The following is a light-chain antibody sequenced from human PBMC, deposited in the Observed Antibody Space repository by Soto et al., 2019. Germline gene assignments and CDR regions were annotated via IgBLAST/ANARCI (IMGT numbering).Light chain of an antibody. CDR1: TSDVGSYNL. CDR2: EGI. CDR3: FSYAGSKTWV. J-gene: IGLJ3*02. V-gene: IGLV2-23*01. Sequence: QSALTQPASVSGSPGQSITISCTGTTSDVGSYNLVSWYQQHPGKPPKLMIYEGIKRPSGVSDRFSGSKSGSLASLTISGLQAEDEADYYCFSYAGSKTWVFGGGTKLTVL.